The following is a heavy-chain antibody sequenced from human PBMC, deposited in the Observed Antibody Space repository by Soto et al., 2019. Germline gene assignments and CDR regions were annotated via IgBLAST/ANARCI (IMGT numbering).Heavy chain of an antibody. V-gene: IGHV3-23*01. J-gene: IGHJ4*02. CDR1: GFTFSSYA. Sequence: GGSLRLSCAASGFTFSSYAMSWVRQAPGKGLEWVSAISGSGGSTYYADSVKGRFTISRDNSKNTLYLQMNSLRAEDTAVYYCANAVTTSVFPPGTKIDYWGQGTLVTVSS. CDR3: ANAVTTSVFPPGTKIDY. CDR2: ISGSGGST. D-gene: IGHD4-4*01.